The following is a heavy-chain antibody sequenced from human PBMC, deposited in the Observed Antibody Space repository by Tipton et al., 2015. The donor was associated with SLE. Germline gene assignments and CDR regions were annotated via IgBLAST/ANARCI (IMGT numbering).Heavy chain of an antibody. D-gene: IGHD3-10*01. J-gene: IGHJ6*02. V-gene: IGHV4-31*03. Sequence: TLSLTCSVSGDSISSGGYYWTWIRQYPGMGLDWIGYIYYGGTTYYNKSLKSRATISVDASKNQFSLNLTSVTAADTAVYYCARGRGTPRYYHGVDVWGQGTTVIVSS. CDR3: ARGRGTPRYYHGVDV. CDR2: IYYGGTT. CDR1: GDSISSGGYY.